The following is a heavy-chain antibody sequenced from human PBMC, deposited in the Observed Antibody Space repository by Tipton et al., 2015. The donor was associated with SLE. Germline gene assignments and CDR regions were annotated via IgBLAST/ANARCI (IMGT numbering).Heavy chain of an antibody. Sequence: TLSLTCTVSGGSITSGSYYWTWIRQPAGKGLEWIGRVYTVGNTNYNPSLESRVTMSLDTSKNQFSLKLTSVAAADTAVYFCARGCSSTTCEPFDYFGLDVWGQGTTVTVSS. V-gene: IGHV4-61*02. D-gene: IGHD2-2*01. CDR1: GGSITSGSYY. CDR2: VYTVGNT. CDR3: ARGCSSTTCEPFDYFGLDV. J-gene: IGHJ6*02.